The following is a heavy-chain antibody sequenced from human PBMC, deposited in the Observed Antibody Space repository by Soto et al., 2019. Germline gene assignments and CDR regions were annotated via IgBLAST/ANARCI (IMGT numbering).Heavy chain of an antibody. V-gene: IGHV3-30-3*01. Sequence: QAQLVESGGGVVQPGRSLRLSCAASGFTFSTYAMHWVRQAPGKGLEWVAVILYDGSRTYYADSVKGRFTISRDNSKNTLYLEMNSLRDEDTAVYFWARDRGDDYYRRYFDSWGQGTLVSVSS. CDR3: ARDRGDDYYRRYFDS. CDR2: ILYDGSRT. J-gene: IGHJ4*02. CDR1: GFTFSTYA. D-gene: IGHD1-26*01.